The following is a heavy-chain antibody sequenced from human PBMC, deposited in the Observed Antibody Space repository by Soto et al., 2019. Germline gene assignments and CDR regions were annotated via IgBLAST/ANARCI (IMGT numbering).Heavy chain of an antibody. Sequence: EVQLLESGGGLVQPGGSLRLSCAASGFTFSSSAMSWVRQAPGKGLEWVSAITDSGGSTSYADSVKGPFTISRDNSKNTLYLQMTSLRAVDTAVYYCAKRQLVAGTRGFDPWGQGTLVTVSS. CDR3: AKRQLVAGTRGFDP. D-gene: IGHD6-19*01. CDR2: ITDSGGST. CDR1: GFTFSSSA. J-gene: IGHJ5*02. V-gene: IGHV3-23*01.